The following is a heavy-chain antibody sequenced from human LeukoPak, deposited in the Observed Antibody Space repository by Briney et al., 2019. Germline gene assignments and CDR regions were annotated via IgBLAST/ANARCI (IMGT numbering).Heavy chain of an antibody. D-gene: IGHD3-22*01. CDR3: ASRGYYDNSAYFRN. CDR2: IYYSGST. V-gene: IGHV4-59*01. CDR1: SGSISRYY. J-gene: IGHJ4*02. Sequence: SETLSLTCTISSGSISRYYWSWIRQPPGKGLEWIGYIYYSGSTNYIPSLKGRVTISIDTSKHQFSLNLTSVTAADTAVYFCASRGYYDNSAYFRNWGQGTLVTVSS.